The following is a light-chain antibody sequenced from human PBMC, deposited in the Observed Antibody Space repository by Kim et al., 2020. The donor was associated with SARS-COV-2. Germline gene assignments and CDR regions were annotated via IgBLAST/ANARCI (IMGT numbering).Light chain of an antibody. J-gene: IGLJ3*02. CDR2: EVS. CDR3: SSYAGSNNLV. CDR1: SSDFGGYNY. Sequence: QSALTQPPSASGSPGQSVTISCTGTSSDFGGYNYVSWYQQHPGKAPKLMIYEVSKRPSGVPDRFSGSKSGNTASLTVSGLQAEDEADYYFSSYAGSNNLVFGGGTQLTVL. V-gene: IGLV2-8*01.